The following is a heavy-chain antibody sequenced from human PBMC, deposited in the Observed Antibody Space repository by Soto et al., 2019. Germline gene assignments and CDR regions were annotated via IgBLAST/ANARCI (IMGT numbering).Heavy chain of an antibody. CDR2: ISNNGGNT. CDR1: GFTFNNYA. J-gene: IGHJ6*02. V-gene: IGHV3-64D*06. CDR3: VKDARNYGEENYYYGMDV. D-gene: IGHD4-17*01. Sequence: GGSLRLSCSASGFTFNNYAIHWVRQAPGKGLQYVSTISNNGGNTFYADSVKGRFTISRDNSKNTLYLQMSSLRAEDTAVYYCVKDARNYGEENYYYGMDVWGQGTTVTVSS.